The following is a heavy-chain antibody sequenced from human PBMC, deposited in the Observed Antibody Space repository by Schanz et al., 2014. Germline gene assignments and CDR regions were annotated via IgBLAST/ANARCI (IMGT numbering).Heavy chain of an antibody. J-gene: IGHJ2*01. CDR2: IYYSGVT. Sequence: QVQLQESGPGLVKPSQTLSLTCTVSGGSISSGGYYWSWIRQHPGKGLEWIGYIYYSGVTYYNPSPKRRVTISLDTSKNQFTLTLTSVTAADTAVYYCARDTTWRLDLWGRGTLVTVSS. CDR1: GGSISSGGYY. CDR3: ARDTTWRLDL. V-gene: IGHV4-31*03. D-gene: IGHD1-1*01.